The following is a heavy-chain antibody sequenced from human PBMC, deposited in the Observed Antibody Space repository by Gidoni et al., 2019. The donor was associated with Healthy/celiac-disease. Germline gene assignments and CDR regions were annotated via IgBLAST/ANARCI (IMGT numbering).Heavy chain of an antibody. D-gene: IGHD3-22*01. CDR1: GFTFSNAW. Sequence: EVQLVESGGGLVKPGGSLRLSCAASGFTFSNAWMSWVRQAPGKGLEWVGRIKSKTDGGTSDYAAPVKGRFTISRDDSKNTLYLQMNSLKTEDTAVYYCTTDLLSYDIADYWGQGTLVTVSS. V-gene: IGHV3-15*01. J-gene: IGHJ4*02. CDR3: TTDLLSYDIADY. CDR2: IKSKTDGGTS.